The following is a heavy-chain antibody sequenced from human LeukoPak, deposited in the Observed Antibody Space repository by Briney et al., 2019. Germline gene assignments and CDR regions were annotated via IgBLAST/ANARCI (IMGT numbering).Heavy chain of an antibody. J-gene: IGHJ4*02. CDR2: ISYDGSNK. CDR3: AKDRPLYSGSQHFDY. V-gene: IGHV3-30-3*02. D-gene: IGHD1-26*01. CDR1: GFTLSSYA. Sequence: GGSLRLSCAASGFTLSSYAMHWVRQAPGKGLEWVAVISYDGSNKYYADSVKGRFTISRDNSKNTLYLQMNSLRAEDTAVYYCAKDRPLYSGSQHFDYWGQGTLVTVSS.